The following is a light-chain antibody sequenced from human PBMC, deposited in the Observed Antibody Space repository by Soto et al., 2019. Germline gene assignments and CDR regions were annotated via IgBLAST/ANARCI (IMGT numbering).Light chain of an antibody. CDR2: GAS. V-gene: IGKV3-20*01. J-gene: IGKJ3*01. CDR1: QSVSSSY. CDR3: QQNGSSPPA. Sequence: DIVLTQSPGTLSLSPGERATLSCRASQSVSSSYLAWYQQKPGQAPRLLIYGASSRATGIPDRFSGSGYGTDFTLTISRLEPEEFAVYYCQQNGSSPPAFGPGTKVDIK.